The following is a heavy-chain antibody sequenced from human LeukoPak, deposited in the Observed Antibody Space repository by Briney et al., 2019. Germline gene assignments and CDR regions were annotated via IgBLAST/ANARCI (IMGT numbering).Heavy chain of an antibody. CDR2: ISYDGSNK. CDR3: AKVPSGWLEYYFDY. J-gene: IGHJ4*02. Sequence: GGSLRLSCAASGFTFSSYGMHWVRQAPGKGLEWVAVISYDGSNKYYADSVKGRFTISRDNSKNTLYLQMNSLRAEDTAVYYCAKVPSGWLEYYFDYWGQGTLVTVSS. D-gene: IGHD6-19*01. V-gene: IGHV3-30*18. CDR1: GFTFSSYG.